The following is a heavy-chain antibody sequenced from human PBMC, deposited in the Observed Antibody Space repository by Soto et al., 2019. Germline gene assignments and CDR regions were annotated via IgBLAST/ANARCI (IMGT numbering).Heavy chain of an antibody. Sequence: QVQLGQSGAEVKKPGSSVKVSCKASGYTFTSSHIHWVRQAPGQGLEWMGIINPSGGFTTYAQQFWGRVTMTRDTSTSTVYMELSCLTSEDTAMYYCARGLSTSGYYIWGQGTLVTVSS. CDR2: INPSGGFT. CDR1: GYTFTSSH. CDR3: ARGLSTSGYYI. V-gene: IGHV1-46*01. J-gene: IGHJ3*02. D-gene: IGHD5-12*01.